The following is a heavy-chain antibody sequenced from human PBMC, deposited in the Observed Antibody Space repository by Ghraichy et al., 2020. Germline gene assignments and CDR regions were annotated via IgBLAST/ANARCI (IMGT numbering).Heavy chain of an antibody. D-gene: IGHD2-2*01. CDR3: ARGGPRGFYQLLTY. V-gene: IGHV4-59*01. J-gene: IGHJ4*02. CDR2: VYYSGST. CDR1: GDSISTYY. Sequence: ETLSLTCTVSGDSISTYYWSWIRQPPGKGLEWIGNVYYSGSTNYNPSLKSRVTISLDTSKNQFSLKLTSVTAADTAVFYCARGGPRGFYQLLTYWGQGTLVTVSS.